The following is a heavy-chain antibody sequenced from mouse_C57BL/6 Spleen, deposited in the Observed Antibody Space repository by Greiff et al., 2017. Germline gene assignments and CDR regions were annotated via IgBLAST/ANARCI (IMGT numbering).Heavy chain of an antibody. J-gene: IGHJ2*01. V-gene: IGHV14-2*01. D-gene: IGHD2-2*01. CDR3: ARGHGYPSYCDY. Sequence: VQLKQSGAELVKLGASVKLSCTASGFNIKDSYMHWVKQRTEQGLEWIGRIDPEDGETKYAPKFQGKATITAATSSNTAYLQLSSLTSEDTAVYYGARGHGYPSYCDYWGQGTTLTVSS. CDR1: GFNIKDSY. CDR2: IDPEDGET.